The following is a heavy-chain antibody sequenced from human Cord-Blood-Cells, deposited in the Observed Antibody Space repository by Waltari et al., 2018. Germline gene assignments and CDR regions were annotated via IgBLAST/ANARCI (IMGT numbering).Heavy chain of an antibody. Sequence: QVQLVQSGAEVKKPGASVKVSCKASGYTFTSYAIHWVRQAPGQRLEWMGWINAGNGNTKYSQKFQGRVTITRDTAASTAYMELSSLRSEDTAVYYCARDSQGLGYCTGGVCYYYYGMDVWGQGTTVTVSS. J-gene: IGHJ6*02. V-gene: IGHV1-3*01. D-gene: IGHD2-8*02. CDR1: GYTFTSYA. CDR3: ARDSQGLGYCTGGVCYYYYGMDV. CDR2: INAGNGNT.